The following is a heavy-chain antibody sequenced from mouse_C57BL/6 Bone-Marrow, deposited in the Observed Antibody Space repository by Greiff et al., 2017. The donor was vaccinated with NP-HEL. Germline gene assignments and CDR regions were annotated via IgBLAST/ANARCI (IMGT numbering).Heavy chain of an antibody. CDR2: IDPENGDT. J-gene: IGHJ3*01. D-gene: IGHD2-10*01. V-gene: IGHV14-4*01. Sequence: VQLQQSGAELVRPGASVKLSCTASGFNIKDDYMHLVKQRPEQGLEWIGWIDPENGDTEYASKFQGKATITADTSSNTAYLQLSSLTSEDTAVYYCTTGPTSFAYWGQGTLVTVSA. CDR1: GFNIKDDY. CDR3: TTGPTSFAY.